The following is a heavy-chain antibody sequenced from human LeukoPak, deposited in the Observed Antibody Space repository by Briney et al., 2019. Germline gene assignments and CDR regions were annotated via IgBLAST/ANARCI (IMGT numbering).Heavy chain of an antibody. CDR1: GGSFSGYY. CDR2: INHSGST. J-gene: IGHJ4*02. CDR3: ARGYSGNDPLDY. V-gene: IGHV4-34*01. D-gene: IGHD5-12*01. Sequence: SETLSLTCAVYGGSFSGYYCSWIRQPPGKGLEWIGEINHSGSTNYNPSLKSRVTISVDTSKNQFSLKLSSVTAADTAVYYCARGYSGNDPLDYSGQGTLVTVSS.